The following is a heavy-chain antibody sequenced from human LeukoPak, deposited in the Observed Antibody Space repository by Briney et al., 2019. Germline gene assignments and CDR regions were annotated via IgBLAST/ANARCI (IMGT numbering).Heavy chain of an antibody. Sequence: GGSLRLSCAASGFTFSDYYMSWIRQAPGKGLEWVSYISSSGSTIYYADSVKGRFTISRDNAKNSLYLQMNSLGAEDTAVYYCAEGAAADPIDYWGQGTLVTVSS. CDR1: GFTFSDYY. CDR2: ISSSGSTI. CDR3: AEGAAADPIDY. D-gene: IGHD6-13*01. J-gene: IGHJ4*02. V-gene: IGHV3-11*04.